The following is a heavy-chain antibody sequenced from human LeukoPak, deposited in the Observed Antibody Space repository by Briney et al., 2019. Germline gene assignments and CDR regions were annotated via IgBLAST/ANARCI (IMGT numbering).Heavy chain of an antibody. CDR1: GGTFSSYA. V-gene: IGHV1-69*05. CDR3: ARGPPEAYNYTSSGMDV. J-gene: IGHJ6*04. Sequence: ASVKVSCKASGGTFSSYAISWVRQAPGQGLEWMGGIIPIFGTANYAQKFQGRVTITTDKSTSTAYMELSSLRSEDTAVYYCARGPPEAYNYTSSGMDVGGKGPTVPVPS. D-gene: IGHD5-24*01. CDR2: IIPIFGTA.